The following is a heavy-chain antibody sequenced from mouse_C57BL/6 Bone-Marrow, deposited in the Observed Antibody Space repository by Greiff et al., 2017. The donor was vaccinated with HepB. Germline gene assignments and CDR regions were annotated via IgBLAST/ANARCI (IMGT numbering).Heavy chain of an antibody. CDR1: GFNIKDDY. D-gene: IGHD6-1*01. CDR3: SICCHGPDWYFEV. CDR2: IDPENGDT. J-gene: IGHJ1*03. Sequence: VQLQQSGAELVRPGASVKLSCTASGFNIKDDYMHWVKQRPEQGLEWIGWIDPENGDTEYASKFQGKATITADTSSNTAYLQLSSLTSEDTAVYYCSICCHGPDWYFEVWGTGTTVTVSS. V-gene: IGHV14-4*01.